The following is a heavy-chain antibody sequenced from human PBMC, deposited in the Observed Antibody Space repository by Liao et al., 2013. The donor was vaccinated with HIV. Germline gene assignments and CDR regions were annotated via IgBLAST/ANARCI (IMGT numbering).Heavy chain of an antibody. CDR3: AREKYVLLCFGDVINKGTHWFDP. CDR1: GGSISSGSYY. J-gene: IGHJ5*02. CDR2: IHPTGNT. D-gene: IGHD3-10*01. V-gene: IGHV4-61*02. Sequence: QVQLQESGPGLVKPSQTLSLTCTVSGGSISSGSYYWSWIRQPAGKGLEWIGRIHPTGNTNYNPSLKSRVSISVDSSTNRFSLLMTSVTAADTAVYYCAREKYVLLCFGDVINKGTHWFDPSGDGNPRSPSP.